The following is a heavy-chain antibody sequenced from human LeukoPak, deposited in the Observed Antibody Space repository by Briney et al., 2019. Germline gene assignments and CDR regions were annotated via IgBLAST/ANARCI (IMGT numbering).Heavy chain of an antibody. CDR2: IIPIFGTA. J-gene: IGHJ4*02. CDR1: RGTFRSYA. Sequence: SVKVSCKASRGTFRSYAISWVRQAPGQGLEWMGGIIPIFGTANYAQKFQGRVTITADESTSTAYMELSSLRSEDTAVYYCARDQGYRYGDGDFDYWGQGTLVTVSS. D-gene: IGHD5-18*01. V-gene: IGHV1-69*13. CDR3: ARDQGYRYGDGDFDY.